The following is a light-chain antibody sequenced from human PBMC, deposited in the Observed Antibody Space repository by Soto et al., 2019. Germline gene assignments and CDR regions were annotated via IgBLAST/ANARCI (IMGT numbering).Light chain of an antibody. V-gene: IGKV1-39*01. CDR1: QTINTY. CDR3: QQSYNSRT. J-gene: IGKJ2*01. Sequence: DIQMTQSPPSLSAYVGDRVTITCRASQTINTYVNWYQQKPGKAPQLLIYGASSLPGGVPSRFSGSGSGTDFTLTISSLQPEDFATYYCQQSYNSRTFGQGTKLEIK. CDR2: GAS.